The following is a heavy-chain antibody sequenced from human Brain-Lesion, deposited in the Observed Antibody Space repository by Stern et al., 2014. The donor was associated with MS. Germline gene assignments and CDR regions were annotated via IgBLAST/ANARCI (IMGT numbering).Heavy chain of an antibody. Sequence: VQLVESGPGLVKPSETLSLTCTVSGGSITSSSYYWGWIRQPPGRGLEYIGTVYYTGSTFYDPSLKSRVTISVDTSKNQVALKLPLVTAADTAVYYCVRPDIMGTIWNWGQGTLVTVSS. V-gene: IGHV4-39*01. CDR2: VYYTGST. J-gene: IGHJ4*02. CDR3: VRPDIMGTIWN. CDR1: GGSITSSSYY. D-gene: IGHD1-26*01.